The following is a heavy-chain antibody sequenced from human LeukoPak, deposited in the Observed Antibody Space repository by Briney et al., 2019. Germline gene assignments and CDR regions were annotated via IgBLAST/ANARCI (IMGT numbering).Heavy chain of an antibody. V-gene: IGHV3-23*01. Sequence: GGSLRLSCAVSGLTFSDYSMAWVRQAPGKGLFWVSGISAGGGSTYYADSVKGRFTISRDNSRNTLYLQMNSLSAEDTAAYYCAKDAAGPEYWGQGTLVTVSS. CDR3: AKDAAGPEY. CDR2: ISAGGGST. J-gene: IGHJ4*02. CDR1: GLTFSDYS. D-gene: IGHD6-13*01.